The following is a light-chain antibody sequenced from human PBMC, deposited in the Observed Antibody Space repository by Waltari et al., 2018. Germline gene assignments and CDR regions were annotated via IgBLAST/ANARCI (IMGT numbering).Light chain of an antibody. CDR2: SNT. CDR3: ALWDDSLNGVV. V-gene: IGLV1-44*01. J-gene: IGLJ2*01. Sequence: QSVLTQPPSASGHPGQRVTISCSGTYSNMGSHSAHWFQHPPGTAPNPLTHSNTERPSGVPGRFSGSKSGTSASLAISGLQSEDEGDYYCALWDDSLNGVVFGGGTKLTVL. CDR1: YSNMGSHS.